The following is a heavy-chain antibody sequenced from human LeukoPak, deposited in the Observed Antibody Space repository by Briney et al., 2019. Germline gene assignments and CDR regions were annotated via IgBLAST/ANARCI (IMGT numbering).Heavy chain of an antibody. D-gene: IGHD6-13*01. Sequence: PSETLSLTCHVSGDSLSSSRFSWSWIRQPAGKGLEWIGRIYTSGSTNYNPSLKSRVTMSVDTSKNQFSLKLSSVTAADTAVYYCARDGAAAGAFDIWGQGTMVTVSS. V-gene: IGHV4-61*02. J-gene: IGHJ3*02. CDR1: GDSLSSSRFS. CDR2: IYTSGST. CDR3: ARDGAAAGAFDI.